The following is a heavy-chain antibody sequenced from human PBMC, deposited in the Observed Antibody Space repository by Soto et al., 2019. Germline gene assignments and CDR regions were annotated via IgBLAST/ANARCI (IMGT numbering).Heavy chain of an antibody. CDR3: AKDGLEILTGWKRHPYWFDP. CDR1: GFTFSSYA. Sequence: GGSLRLSCAASGFTFSSYAMSWVRQAPGKGLEWVSAISGSGSSTYYADSVKGRFTISRDNSKNTLYLQMNSLRAEDTAVYYCAKDGLEILTGWKRHPYWFDPWGQGTLVTVSS. V-gene: IGHV3-23*01. CDR2: ISGSGSST. D-gene: IGHD3-9*01. J-gene: IGHJ5*02.